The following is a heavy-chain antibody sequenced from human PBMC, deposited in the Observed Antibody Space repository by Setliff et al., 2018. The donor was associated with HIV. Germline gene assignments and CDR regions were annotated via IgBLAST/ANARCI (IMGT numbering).Heavy chain of an antibody. J-gene: IGHJ3*02. D-gene: IGHD3-22*01. CDR3: ARGGLYYDSSDKGDAFDI. Sequence: GGSLRLSCAASGFTFSNYGMHWVRQAAGKGLEWVSVIGAAGDTYYPGSVKGRFTISRENAKNSLYLQMNSLRAGDTAVHYCARGGLYYDSSDKGDAFDIWGQGTMVTVSS. V-gene: IGHV3-13*01. CDR1: GFTFSNYG. CDR2: IGAAGDT.